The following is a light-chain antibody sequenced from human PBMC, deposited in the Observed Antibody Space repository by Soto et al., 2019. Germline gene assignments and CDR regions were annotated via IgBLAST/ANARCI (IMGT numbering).Light chain of an antibody. CDR3: CSYAGSSTVV. Sequence: QAVVTQPASVSGSPGQSITISCTGTSSDVGSYNLVSWYQQHPGKAPKLMIYEVSKRPSGVSNRFSGSKSGNTASLTISGLQAEDEADYYCCSYAGSSTVVFGGGTNLTVL. V-gene: IGLV2-23*02. J-gene: IGLJ2*01. CDR2: EVS. CDR1: SSDVGSYNL.